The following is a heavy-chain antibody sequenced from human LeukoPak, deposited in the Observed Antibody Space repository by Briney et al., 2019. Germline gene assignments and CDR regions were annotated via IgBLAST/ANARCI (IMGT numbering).Heavy chain of an antibody. Sequence: PSETLSLTCTVSGGSISSGGYYWSWIRQPPGKGLEWIGYIYHSGSTYYNPSLKSRVTISVDTSKNQFSLKLSSVTAADTAVYYCASYDFWSGYAFDYWGQGTLVTVSS. D-gene: IGHD3-3*01. CDR1: GGSISSGGYY. CDR3: ASYDFWSGYAFDY. CDR2: IYHSGST. V-gene: IGHV4-30-2*02. J-gene: IGHJ4*02.